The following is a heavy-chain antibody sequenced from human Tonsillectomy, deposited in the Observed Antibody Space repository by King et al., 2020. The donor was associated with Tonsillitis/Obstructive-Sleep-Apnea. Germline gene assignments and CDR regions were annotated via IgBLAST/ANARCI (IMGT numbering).Heavy chain of an antibody. J-gene: IGHJ6*03. CDR2: ISHDGSNK. CDR3: ARGGRERWLQLRYYYYYMDV. Sequence: VQLVESGGGVVQPGRSLRLSCAASGFTFSSYAMHWVRQAPGKGLEWVAVISHDGSNKYYADSVKGRFTISRDNSKNTLYLQMNSLRAEDTAVYYCARGGRERWLQLRYYYYYMDVWGKGTTVTVSS. D-gene: IGHD5-24*01. V-gene: IGHV3-30*04. CDR1: GFTFSSYA.